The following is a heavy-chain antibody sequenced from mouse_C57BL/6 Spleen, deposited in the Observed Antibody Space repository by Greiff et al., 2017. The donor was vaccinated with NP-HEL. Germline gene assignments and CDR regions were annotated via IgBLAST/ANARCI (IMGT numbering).Heavy chain of an antibody. CDR2: IHPNSGST. V-gene: IGHV1-64*01. CDR1: GYTFTSYW. D-gene: IGHD2-4*01. CDR3: AREGDYALDY. J-gene: IGHJ2*01. Sequence: QVHVKQPGAELVKPGASVKLSCKASGYTFTSYWMHWVKQRPGQGLEWIGMIHPNSGSTNYNEKFKSKATLTVDKSSSTAYMQLSSLTSEDSAVYYCAREGDYALDYWGQGTTLTVSS.